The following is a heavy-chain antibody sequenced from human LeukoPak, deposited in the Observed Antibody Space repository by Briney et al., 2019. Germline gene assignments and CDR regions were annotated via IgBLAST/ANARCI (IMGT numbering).Heavy chain of an antibody. CDR3: ARSWFGEPPYYFDY. V-gene: IGHV1-2*02. CDR2: INPKSGGT. CDR1: GYTFTGYY. J-gene: IGHJ4*02. D-gene: IGHD3-10*01. Sequence: ASVKVSCKASGYTFTGYYMHWVRQAPGQGLEWMGCINPKSGGTNSAQKFQGRVTMTRDTSISTAYMELNSLRSDDTAVYYCARSWFGEPPYYFDYWGQGTLVTVSS.